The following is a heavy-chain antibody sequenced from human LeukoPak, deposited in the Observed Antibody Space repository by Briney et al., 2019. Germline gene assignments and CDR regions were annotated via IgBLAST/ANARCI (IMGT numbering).Heavy chain of an antibody. CDR1: GFTVSSNH. CDR3: AKAKQWLVPLDY. CDR2: ISYDGSNK. J-gene: IGHJ4*02. V-gene: IGHV3-30*18. D-gene: IGHD6-19*01. Sequence: GGSLRLSCAASGFTVSSNHMSWVRQAPGKGLEWVAVISYDGSNKYYADSVKGRFTISRDNSKNTPYLQMNSLRAEDTAVYYCAKAKQWLVPLDYWGQGTLVTVSS.